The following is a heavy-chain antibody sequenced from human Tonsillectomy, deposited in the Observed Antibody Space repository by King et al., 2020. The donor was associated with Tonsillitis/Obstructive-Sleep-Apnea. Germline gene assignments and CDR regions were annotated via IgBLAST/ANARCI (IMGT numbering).Heavy chain of an antibody. Sequence: VQLQQWGAGLLKPSETLSLTCAVYGGSFSGYYWSWIRQPPGKGLEWIGEINHSGSTNYNPSLKRRVTISVDPSKNQFSLKLSSVTAADTAVYYCARENYYDSSGYALSAFDIWGQGTMVTVSS. D-gene: IGHD3-22*01. CDR2: INHSGST. CDR3: ARENYYDSSGYALSAFDI. J-gene: IGHJ3*02. V-gene: IGHV4-34*01. CDR1: GGSFSGYY.